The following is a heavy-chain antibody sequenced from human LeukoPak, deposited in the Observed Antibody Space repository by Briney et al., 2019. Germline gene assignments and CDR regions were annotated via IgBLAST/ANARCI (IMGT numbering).Heavy chain of an antibody. CDR1: GYTFTGYY. J-gene: IGHJ4*02. D-gene: IGHD3-10*01. CDR2: INPNSGGT. CDR3: ARDRTLTYYGSGSHYD. V-gene: IGHV1-2*02. Sequence: GASVTVSCKTSGYTFTGYYIHWVRQAPGQGLEWMGWINPNSGGTNYAQKFQGRVTMTRDTSISTAYMELSRLRSDDTAVYYCARDRTLTYYGSGSHYDWGQGTLVTVSS.